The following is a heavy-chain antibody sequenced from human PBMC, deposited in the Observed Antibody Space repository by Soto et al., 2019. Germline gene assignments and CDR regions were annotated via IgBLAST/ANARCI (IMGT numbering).Heavy chain of an antibody. D-gene: IGHD1-26*01. CDR1: GFTFSAYS. J-gene: IGHJ4*01. CDR2: ISSDRGTI. V-gene: IGHV3-48*02. Sequence: EVQLVESGGGLVEPGGSLSLSCVASGFTFSAYSMNWVRRAPGKGLEWVSYISSDRGTIYFGDSVKGRFTISRDNAKNSLYLQMNSLRDEDTAVYYCARDGGSDAPNDYWGHGTMVTVSS. CDR3: ARDGGSDAPNDY.